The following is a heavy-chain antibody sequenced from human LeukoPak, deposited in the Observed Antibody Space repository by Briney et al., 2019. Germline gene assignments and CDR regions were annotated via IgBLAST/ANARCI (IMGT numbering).Heavy chain of an antibody. Sequence: PGGSLRLSCAASGFTFSNYDMHWVRQATGKGLEWVSTIGTADDTYYLGSVKGRFTIPRENAKNSLYLQMNSLRAGDTAVYYCARTDFRDAFDIWGQGTMVTVSS. CDR3: ARTDFRDAFDI. CDR2: IGTADDT. J-gene: IGHJ3*02. CDR1: GFTFSNYD. D-gene: IGHD3-3*01. V-gene: IGHV3-13*04.